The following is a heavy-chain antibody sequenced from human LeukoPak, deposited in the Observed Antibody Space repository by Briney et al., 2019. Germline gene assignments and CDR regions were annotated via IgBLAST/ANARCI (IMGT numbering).Heavy chain of an antibody. CDR1: GFIVNSNY. CDR3: ARGGGYYAIDY. CDR2: LYSDDTT. D-gene: IGHD1-26*01. J-gene: IGHJ4*02. V-gene: IGHV3-53*01. Sequence: GGSLRLSCAASGFIVNSNYMNWVRQAPGKGLEWVSVLYSDDTTYYADSVKGRFTISRDNSKNTLYLQMNNLRAEDTAVYYCARGGGYYAIDYWGQGTLVTVSS.